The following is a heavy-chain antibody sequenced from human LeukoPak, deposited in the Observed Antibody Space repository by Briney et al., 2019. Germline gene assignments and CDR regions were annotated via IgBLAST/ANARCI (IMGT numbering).Heavy chain of an antibody. CDR1: GFIVNSNY. CDR3: ARGGGYYAIDY. CDR2: LYSDDTT. D-gene: IGHD1-26*01. J-gene: IGHJ4*02. V-gene: IGHV3-53*01. Sequence: GGSLRLSCAASGFIVNSNYMNWVRQAPGKGLEWVSVLYSDDTTYYADSVKGRFTISRDNSKNTLYLQMNNLRAEDTAVYYCARGGGYYAIDYWGQGTLVTVSS.